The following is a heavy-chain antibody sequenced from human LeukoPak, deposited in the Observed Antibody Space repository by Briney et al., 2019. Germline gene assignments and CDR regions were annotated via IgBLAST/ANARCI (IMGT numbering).Heavy chain of an antibody. V-gene: IGHV4-59*01. D-gene: IGHD1-26*01. CDR2: INYSGST. Sequence: SETLSLTCTVSGGSISRYYWSWIRQPPGKGLEWIGYINYSGSTNYNPSLKSRVSISLETSKNDFSLKLTSVTAADTAVYYCAKRIVGATSFSFDYWGQGTLVTVSS. CDR1: GGSISRYY. J-gene: IGHJ4*02. CDR3: AKRIVGATSFSFDY.